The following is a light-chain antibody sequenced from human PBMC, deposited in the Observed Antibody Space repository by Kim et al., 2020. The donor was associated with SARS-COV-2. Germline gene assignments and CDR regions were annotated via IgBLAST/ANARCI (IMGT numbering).Light chain of an antibody. CDR3: QVWDSGSDHVE. CDR2: FDT. V-gene: IGLV3-21*04. Sequence: SYELTQPPLLSVAPGTTAEITCGGNNIGSESVHWYQQRPGQAPVLVIYFDTDRPSGIPDRFSGSNSGNRATLTISRVGAGDEADYYCQVWDSGSDHVEFGGGTQLTVL. J-gene: IGLJ3*02. CDR1: NIGSES.